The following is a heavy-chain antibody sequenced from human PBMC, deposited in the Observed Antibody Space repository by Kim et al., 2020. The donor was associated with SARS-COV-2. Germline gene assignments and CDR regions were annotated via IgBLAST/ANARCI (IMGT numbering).Heavy chain of an antibody. CDR3: AKGDTAMVGGLGYYYGMDV. J-gene: IGHJ6*02. V-gene: IGHV4-59*09. Sequence: SRVTISVDTSKNQFSLKLSSVTAADTAVYYCAKGDTAMVGGLGYYYGMDVWGQGTTVTVSS. D-gene: IGHD5-18*01.